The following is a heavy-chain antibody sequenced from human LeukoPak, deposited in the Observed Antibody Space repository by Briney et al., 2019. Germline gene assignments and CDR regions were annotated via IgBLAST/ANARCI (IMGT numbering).Heavy chain of an antibody. V-gene: IGHV4-59*01. CDR2: IYYSGST. CDR1: GGSISSYY. J-gene: IGHJ5*02. CDR3: ARVMGDSSSWYWFDP. Sequence: SETLSLTCTVFGGSISSYYWSWIRQPPGKGLEWIGYIYYSGSTNYNPSLKSRVTISVDTSKNQFSLKLSSVTAADTAVYYCARVMGDSSSWYWFDPWGQGTLVTVSS. D-gene: IGHD6-13*01.